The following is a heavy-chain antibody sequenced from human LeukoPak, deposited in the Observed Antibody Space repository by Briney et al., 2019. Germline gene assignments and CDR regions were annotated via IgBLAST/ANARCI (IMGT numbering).Heavy chain of an antibody. CDR1: GGSISSYY. CDR2: IYDSGST. V-gene: IGHV4-59*08. CDR3: ARARWHGTVGFDY. D-gene: IGHD4-23*01. J-gene: IGHJ4*02. Sequence: SETLSLTCIVSGGSISSYYWNWIRQPPGKGLEWIGYIYDSGSTNYNPSLKSRVTISVDTSKNQLSLKLSSVTAADTAVYYCARARWHGTVGFDYWGQGSLVTVSS.